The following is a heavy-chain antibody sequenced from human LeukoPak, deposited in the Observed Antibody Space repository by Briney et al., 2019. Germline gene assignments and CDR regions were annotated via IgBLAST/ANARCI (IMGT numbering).Heavy chain of an antibody. V-gene: IGHV1-8*03. CDR3: ARDITLMVRGVMYY. CDR2: MNPNSGNT. CDR1: GYTFTSYD. D-gene: IGHD3-10*01. Sequence: ASVKVSCKASGYTFTSYDINWVRQATGQGLEWMGWMNPNSGNTGYAQKFQGRVTITRNTSISTAYMELSRLRSDDTAVYYCARDITLMVRGVMYYWGQGTLVTVSS. J-gene: IGHJ4*02.